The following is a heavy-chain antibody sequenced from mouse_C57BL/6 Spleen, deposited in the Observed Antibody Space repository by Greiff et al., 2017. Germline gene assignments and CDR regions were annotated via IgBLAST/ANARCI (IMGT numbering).Heavy chain of an antibody. Sequence: VQLQESGAELVKPGASVKLSCKASGYTFTSYWMHWVKQRPGQGLEWIGMIHPNCGSTNYNEKFKSKATLTVDKSSSTAYMKLSSPTSEDSAVYCCARYDYDAYWGQGTTLTVSS. D-gene: IGHD2-4*01. CDR3: ARYDYDAY. CDR1: GYTFTSYW. CDR2: IHPNCGST. J-gene: IGHJ2*01. V-gene: IGHV1-64*01.